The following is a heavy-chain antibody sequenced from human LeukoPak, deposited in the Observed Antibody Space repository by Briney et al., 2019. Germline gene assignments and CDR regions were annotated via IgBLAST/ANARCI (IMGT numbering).Heavy chain of an antibody. Sequence: PGGSLRLSWAASGFTFSSYGMHWVRQAPGKGLEWVAVIWYDGSNKYYADSVKGRFTISRDNAKNSLYLQMNGLRAEDTAVYYCARARGGGDWFDYWGQGTLVTVSS. CDR3: ARARGGGDWFDY. D-gene: IGHD2-21*02. CDR1: GFTFSSYG. J-gene: IGHJ4*02. V-gene: IGHV3-33*01. CDR2: IWYDGSNK.